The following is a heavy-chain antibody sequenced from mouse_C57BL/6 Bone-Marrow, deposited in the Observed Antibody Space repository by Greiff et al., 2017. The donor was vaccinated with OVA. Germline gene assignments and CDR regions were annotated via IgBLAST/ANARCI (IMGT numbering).Heavy chain of an antibody. J-gene: IGHJ2*01. D-gene: IGHD4-1*01. V-gene: IGHV10-1*01. Sequence: GGGLVQPKGSLKLSCAASGFSFNTYAMNWVRQAPGKGLEWVARIRSKSNNYATYYADSVKDRFTISRDDSESMLYLQMNNLKTEDTAMYYCVKLGPPFDYWGQGTTLTVSS. CDR3: VKLGPPFDY. CDR1: GFSFNTYA. CDR2: IRSKSNNYAT.